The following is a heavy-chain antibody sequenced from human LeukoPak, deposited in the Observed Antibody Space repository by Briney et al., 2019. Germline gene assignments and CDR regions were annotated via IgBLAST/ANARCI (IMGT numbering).Heavy chain of an antibody. CDR1: GYTFTSYG. V-gene: IGHV1-18*01. Sequence: ASVRVSCKASGYTFTSYGISWVRQAPGQGLEWMGWISAYNGNTNYAQKLQGRVTMTTDTSTRTAYMELRNLRSDDTAVYYCARDYTSAEWLGFAFDVWGQGTVVSVSS. CDR3: ARDYTSAEWLGFAFDV. D-gene: IGHD6-19*01. CDR2: ISAYNGNT. J-gene: IGHJ3*01.